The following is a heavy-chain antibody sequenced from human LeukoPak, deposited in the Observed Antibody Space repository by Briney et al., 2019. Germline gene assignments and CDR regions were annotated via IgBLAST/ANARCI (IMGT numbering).Heavy chain of an antibody. CDR1: GYTFTSYY. D-gene: IGHD2-2*01. J-gene: IGHJ6*02. V-gene: IGHV1-46*01. CDR3: ARATYSQVVPAAESYYYYGMDV. CDR2: INPSGGST. Sequence: ASVKVSCKASGYTFTSYYMHWVRQAPGQGLEWMGIINPSGGSTSYAQKFQGRVTMTRDTSTSTVYMALRSLRSEDTAVYYCARATYSQVVPAAESYYYYGMDVWGQGTTVTVSS.